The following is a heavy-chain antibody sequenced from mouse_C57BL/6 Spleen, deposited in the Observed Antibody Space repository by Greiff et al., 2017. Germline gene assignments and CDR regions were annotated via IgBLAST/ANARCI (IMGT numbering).Heavy chain of an antibody. CDR1: GYAFTNYL. CDR2: INPGSGGT. J-gene: IGHJ1*03. D-gene: IGHD1-1*01. CDR3: ARGSSYGYFDV. V-gene: IGHV1-54*01. Sequence: QVQLQQSGAELVRPGTSVKVSCKASGYAFTNYLIEWVKQRPGQGLEWIGVINPGSGGTNYNETFKGKETLTADKSSSTAYMQLSSLTSEDSAVYFCARGSSYGYFDVWGTGTTVTVSS.